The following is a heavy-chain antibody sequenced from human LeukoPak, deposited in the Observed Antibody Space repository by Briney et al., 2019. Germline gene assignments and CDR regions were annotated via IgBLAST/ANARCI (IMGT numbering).Heavy chain of an antibody. Sequence: GGSLRLSCAASGFTFSNYGMHWVRQAPTKGLEWVAVMSYDGSHKSYADSVKGRFTISRDNSKNTLYLQMNSLRAEDTAVYYCARDHYDILTGQDNYFDYWGQGTLVTVSS. V-gene: IGHV3-30*03. CDR2: MSYDGSHK. D-gene: IGHD3-9*01. CDR1: GFTFSNYG. J-gene: IGHJ4*02. CDR3: ARDHYDILTGQDNYFDY.